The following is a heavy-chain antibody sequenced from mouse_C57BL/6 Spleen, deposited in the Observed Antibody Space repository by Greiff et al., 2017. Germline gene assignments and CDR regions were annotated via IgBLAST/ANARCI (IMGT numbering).Heavy chain of an antibody. Sequence: QVQLKESGPGLVQPSQSLSITCTVSGFPLTSYGVHWVRQSPGKGLEWLGVIWRGGSTDYNAAFMSRLSITKYNSKSQVFFKMNSLQADDTAIYYCAKSGGPGYYFDYWGQGTTLTVSS. CDR1: GFPLTSYG. V-gene: IGHV2-5*01. CDR3: AKSGGPGYYFDY. J-gene: IGHJ2*01. CDR2: IWRGGST.